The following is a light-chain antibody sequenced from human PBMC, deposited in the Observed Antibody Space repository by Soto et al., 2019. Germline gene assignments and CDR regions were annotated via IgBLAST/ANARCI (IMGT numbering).Light chain of an antibody. CDR1: SSNIGDNY. J-gene: IGLJ1*01. CDR3: GTWDDRLDGNYV. CDR2: DND. V-gene: IGLV1-51*01. Sequence: QSLVTHPPSVSAAPGQQVTISCSGSSSNIGDNYVSWYQHLPGTAPKLVVYDNDRRPSGIPGRFSGSKSGTSATLVITGLQTGDEADYYCGTWDDRLDGNYVFGTGTKVTVL.